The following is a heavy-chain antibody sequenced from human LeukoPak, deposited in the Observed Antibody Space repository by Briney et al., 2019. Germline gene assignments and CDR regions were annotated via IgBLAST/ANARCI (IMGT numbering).Heavy chain of an antibody. Sequence: PPGGSLRLSCAASGFTFSNFWMHWVRQAPGKGLVWVSRINSDGSDTSYADSVKGRLTISRDNAKNTLYLQMNSLRAEDTAIYYCVGGYDPHYWGQGTLVTVSS. CDR2: INSDGSDT. CDR3: VGGYDPHY. D-gene: IGHD2-8*02. CDR1: GFTFSNFW. J-gene: IGHJ4*02. V-gene: IGHV3-74*01.